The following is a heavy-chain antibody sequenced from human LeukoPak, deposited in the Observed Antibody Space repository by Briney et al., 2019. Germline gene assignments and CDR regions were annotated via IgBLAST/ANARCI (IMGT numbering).Heavy chain of an antibody. Sequence: ASVKVSCKASGYTFTSYDINWVRQATGQGLEWMGWMNPNSGNTGYAQKFQGRVTITTDESTSTAYMELSSLRSEDTAVYYCATVNLGASQFDYWGQGTLVTVSS. D-gene: IGHD1-26*01. J-gene: IGHJ4*02. CDR3: ATVNLGASQFDY. CDR1: GYTFTSYD. CDR2: MNPNSGNT. V-gene: IGHV1-8*03.